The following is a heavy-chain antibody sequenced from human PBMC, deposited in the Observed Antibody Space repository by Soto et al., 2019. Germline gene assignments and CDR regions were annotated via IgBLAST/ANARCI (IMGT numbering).Heavy chain of an antibody. CDR2: VNHNGRN. CDR3: ERGGSSDWQVAFAF. V-gene: IGHV4-34*01. D-gene: IGHD6-19*01. Sequence: PSETLSLTCAVYGGSFSGYFWNWIRQTPGKGLEWIGKVNHNGRNNYNPSLKSRVTISLEMSKNQISLKLTSVTAADTAVYYCERGGSSDWQVAFAFWAQGTLVTVSS. CDR1: GGSFSGYF. J-gene: IGHJ3*01.